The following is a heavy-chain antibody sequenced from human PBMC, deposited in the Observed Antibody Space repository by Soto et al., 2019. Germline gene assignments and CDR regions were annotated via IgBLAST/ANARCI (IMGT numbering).Heavy chain of an antibody. CDR3: ARSLQDFWSGYPTYYFDY. J-gene: IGHJ4*02. Sequence: ASVKVSCKASGYTFTSYDINWVRQATGQGLEWMGWMNPNSGNTGYAQKFQGRVTMTRNTSISTAYMELSSLRSEDTAVYYCARSLQDFWSGYPTYYFDYWGQGTLVTVSS. V-gene: IGHV1-8*01. CDR1: GYTFTSYD. D-gene: IGHD3-3*01. CDR2: MNPNSGNT.